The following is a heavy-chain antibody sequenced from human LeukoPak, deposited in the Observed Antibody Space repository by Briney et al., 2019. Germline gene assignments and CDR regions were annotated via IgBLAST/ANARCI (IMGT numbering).Heavy chain of an antibody. Sequence: GGSLRLSCAASGFTVSSNYMSWVRQAPGKGLEWVSVIYSGGSTYYADSVKGRFTISRDNSKNTLYLQMNSLRAEGTAVYYCARDQRYYDSSGLFDYWGQGTLVTVSS. J-gene: IGHJ4*02. CDR1: GFTVSSNY. D-gene: IGHD3-22*01. CDR2: IYSGGST. CDR3: ARDQRYYDSSGLFDY. V-gene: IGHV3-66*01.